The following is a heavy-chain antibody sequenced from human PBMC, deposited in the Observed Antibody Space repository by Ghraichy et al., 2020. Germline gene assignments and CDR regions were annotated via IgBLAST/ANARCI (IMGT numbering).Heavy chain of an antibody. V-gene: IGHV3-23*01. D-gene: IGHD1-26*01. CDR2: FGSSGIA. CDR1: GFGFSSFP. J-gene: IGHJ4*02. CDR3: AKDRPRCGSECPGLFDY. Sequence: GGSLRLSCAASGFGFSSFPMSWVRQAPGKGLEWVSGFGSSGIAHYADSVKGRFTISRDNSKNMLFLQMHSLRGEDTAIYYCAKDRPRCGSECPGLFDYWGQGSPVTVSS.